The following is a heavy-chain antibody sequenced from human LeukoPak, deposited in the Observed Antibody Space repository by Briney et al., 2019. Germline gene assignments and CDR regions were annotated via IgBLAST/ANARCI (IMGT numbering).Heavy chain of an antibody. Sequence: PGGSLRLSCAASGFTVSSNYMSWVRQAPGKGLEWVSFIYTTGRTYYADSVKGRFTVSRDDSKNTVFLQMHSLRAEDTAVYYCAREPPMPTDYGLDVWGQGTTVTVSS. CDR3: AREPPMPTDYGLDV. V-gene: IGHV3-66*01. CDR1: GFTVSSNY. J-gene: IGHJ6*02. CDR2: IYTTGRT. D-gene: IGHD5-24*01.